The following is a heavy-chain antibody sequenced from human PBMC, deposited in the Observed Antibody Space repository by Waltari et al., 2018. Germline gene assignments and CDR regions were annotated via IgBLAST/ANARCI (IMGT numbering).Heavy chain of an antibody. V-gene: IGHV3-48*04. CDR1: GFTFSSYS. CDR2: ISSSSSTI. J-gene: IGHJ3*02. Sequence: EVQLVESGGGLVQPGGSLRLSCAASGFTFSSYSMNGVRQAPGKGLEWVSYISSSSSTIYYADSVKGRFTIARDNAKNSLYLQMNSLRAEDTAVYYCASVATVTHGAFDIWGQGTMVTVSS. D-gene: IGHD4-17*01. CDR3: ASVATVTHGAFDI.